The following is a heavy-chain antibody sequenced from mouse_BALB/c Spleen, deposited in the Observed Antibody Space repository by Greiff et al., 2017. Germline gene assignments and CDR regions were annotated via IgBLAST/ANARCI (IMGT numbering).Heavy chain of an antibody. CDR3: ARWKGYYDYDDYFDD. D-gene: IGHD2-4*01. V-gene: IGHV3-2*02. J-gene: IGHJ2*01. CDR2: ISYSGST. CDR1: GYSITSDYA. Sequence: VQLQQSGPGLVKPSQSLSLTCTVTGYSITSDYAWNWIRQFPGNKLEWMGYISYSGSTSYNPSLKSRISITRDTSKNQFFLQLNSVTTEDTATYYCARWKGYYDYDDYFDDWGQGTTLTVSS.